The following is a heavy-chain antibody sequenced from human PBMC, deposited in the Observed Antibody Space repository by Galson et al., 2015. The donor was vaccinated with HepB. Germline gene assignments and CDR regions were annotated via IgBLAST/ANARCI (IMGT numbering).Heavy chain of an antibody. CDR2: ISSSSSYI. CDR1: GFTFSSYS. J-gene: IGHJ3*02. D-gene: IGHD1-7*01. CDR3: ARDPNWNYAVENAFDI. V-gene: IGHV3-21*01. Sequence: SLRLSCAASGFTFSSYSMNWVRQAPGKGLEWVSSISSSSSYIYYADSVKGRFTISRDNAKNSLYLQMNSLRAEDTAVYYCARDPNWNYAVENAFDIWGQGTMVTVSS.